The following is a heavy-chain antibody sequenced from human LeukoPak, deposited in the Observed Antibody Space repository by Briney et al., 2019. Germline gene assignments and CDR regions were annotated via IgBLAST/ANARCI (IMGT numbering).Heavy chain of an antibody. CDR3: ARSSFMVRGVILPDYMDV. CDR1: GFTFSSYW. J-gene: IGHJ6*03. V-gene: IGHV3-7*03. Sequence: AGGSLRLSCAASGFTFSSYWMSWVRQAPGKGLEWVANIKQDGSEKYYVDSVKGRFTISRDNAKNSLYLQMNSLRAEDTAVYYCARSSFMVRGVILPDYMDVWGKGTTVTVSS. D-gene: IGHD3-10*01. CDR2: IKQDGSEK.